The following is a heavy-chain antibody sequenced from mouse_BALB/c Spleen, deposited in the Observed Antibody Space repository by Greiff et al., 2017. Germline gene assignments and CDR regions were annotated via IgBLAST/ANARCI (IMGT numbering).Heavy chain of an antibody. CDR1: GYTFTSYY. V-gene: IGHV1S56*01. D-gene: IGHD2-3*01. CDR3: ARSIYDGYHDFDY. CDR2: IYPGNVNT. Sequence: LEESGPELVKPGASVRISCKASGYTFTSYYIHWVKQRPGQGLEWIGWIYPGNVNTKYNEKFKGKATLTADKSSSTAYMQLSSLSSEDSAVYFCARSIYDGYHDFDYWGQGTTLTVSS. J-gene: IGHJ2*01.